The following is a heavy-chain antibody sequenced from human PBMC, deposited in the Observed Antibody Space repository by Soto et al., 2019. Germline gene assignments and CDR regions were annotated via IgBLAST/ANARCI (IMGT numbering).Heavy chain of an antibody. CDR3: ASDSLYSSGWYNIAFDI. J-gene: IGHJ3*02. V-gene: IGHV3-23*01. CDR1: GFTFSIYA. CDR2: ISGSGGST. D-gene: IGHD6-19*01. Sequence: PGGSLRLSCAASGFTFSIYAMSWVRQAPGKGLEWVSAISGSGGSTYYADSVKGRFTISRDNSKNTLYLQMNSLRAEDTAVYYCASDSLYSSGWYNIAFDIWGQGTMVTVSS.